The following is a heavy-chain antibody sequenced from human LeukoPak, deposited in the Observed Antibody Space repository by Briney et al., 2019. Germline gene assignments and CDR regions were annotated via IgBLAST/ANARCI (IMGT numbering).Heavy chain of an antibody. J-gene: IGHJ1*01. D-gene: IGHD3-22*01. CDR3: ARRMNYDSRVFQH. CDR2: MNPNSGNT. V-gene: IGHV1-8*01. CDR1: GYTFTSYD. Sequence: ASVKVSCKASGYTFTSYDINWVRQVTGQGLEWMGWMNPNSGNTGYAQKFQGRVTMTRNTSINTAYMELSSLTSEDTAVYYCARRMNYDSRVFQHWGQGTLVTVSS.